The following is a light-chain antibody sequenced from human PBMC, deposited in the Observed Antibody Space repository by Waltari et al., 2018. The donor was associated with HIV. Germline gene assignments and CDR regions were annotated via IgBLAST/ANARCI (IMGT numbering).Light chain of an antibody. CDR3: AVWDDSLNGYV. J-gene: IGLJ1*01. CDR1: SSNIGSNP. Sequence: QSVLTQPPSASGTPGQRVTFSCSGSSSNIGSNPLNWYQQFPGAAPKLLIYTNNQRPSGVPDRFSGSKSGTSASLAISGLQSEDEADYYCAVWDDSLNGYVFGPGTKVTVL. CDR2: TNN. V-gene: IGLV1-44*01.